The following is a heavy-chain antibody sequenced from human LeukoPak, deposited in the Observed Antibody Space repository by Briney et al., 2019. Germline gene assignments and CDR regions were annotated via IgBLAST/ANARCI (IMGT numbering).Heavy chain of an antibody. V-gene: IGHV1-2*02. CDR3: AREGTVAYPSYYYYYYMDV. D-gene: IGHD6-19*01. Sequence: ASVKVSCKASGYTFTGYYMHWVRQAPGQGLEWMGWINPNSGGTNYAQKFQGRVTMTRDTSISTAYMELSRLRSDDTAVYYCAREGTVAYPSYYYYYYMDVWGKGTTVTVSS. CDR1: GYTFTGYY. J-gene: IGHJ6*03. CDR2: INPNSGGT.